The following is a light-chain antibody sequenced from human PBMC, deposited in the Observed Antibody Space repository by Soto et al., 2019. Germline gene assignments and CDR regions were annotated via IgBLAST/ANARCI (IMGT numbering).Light chain of an antibody. CDR1: SSNIGSNS. CDR2: NNN. Sequence: QSVLTQPPSASGTPGQRVTISCSGGSSNIGSNSVNWYQHLPGTAPKLLIYNNNQRPSGVPDRFSGSKSGTSASLAIRGLQSEDEADYYCAAWDDSLTGPVFGTGTKVTVL. CDR3: AAWDDSLTGPV. J-gene: IGLJ1*01. V-gene: IGLV1-44*01.